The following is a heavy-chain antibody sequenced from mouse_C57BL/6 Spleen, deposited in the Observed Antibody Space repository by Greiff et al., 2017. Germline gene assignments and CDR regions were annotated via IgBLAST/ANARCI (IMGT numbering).Heavy chain of an antibody. J-gene: IGHJ4*01. CDR1: GYTFTDYY. CDR2: IYPGSGNS. CDR3: ARGHYGSLYYYAMDY. V-gene: IGHV1-76*01. D-gene: IGHD1-1*01. Sequence: QVQLQQSGAELVRPGASVKLSCKASGYTFTDYYINWVKQRPGQGLEWIARIYPGSGNSYYNEKFKGKATLTAEKSSSTAYMQLSSLTSEDSAVYFCARGHYGSLYYYAMDYWGQGTSVTVSS.